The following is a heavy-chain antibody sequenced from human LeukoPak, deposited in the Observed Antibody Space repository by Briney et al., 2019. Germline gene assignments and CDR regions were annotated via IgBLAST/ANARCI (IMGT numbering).Heavy chain of an antibody. Sequence: GGSLRLSCAGSGFIFNNYAMDWVRQPPGKGLEWVSGISWNSGTIDYADSVRGRFTISRDNAKNSLYLQMDSLRVEDTAFYYCAKDNRRHYTSGPNPDSLHWGQGALVTVSS. CDR1: GFIFNNYA. CDR3: AKDNRRHYTSGPNPDSLH. V-gene: IGHV3-9*01. CDR2: ISWNSGTI. D-gene: IGHD6-19*01. J-gene: IGHJ4*02.